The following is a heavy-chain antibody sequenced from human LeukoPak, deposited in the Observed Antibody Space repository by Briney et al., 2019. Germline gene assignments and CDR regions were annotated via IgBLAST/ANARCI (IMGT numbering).Heavy chain of an antibody. V-gene: IGHV3-7*04. CDR2: IKQDGSEK. CDR1: GFTFSSYW. Sequence: AGGSLRLSCAASGFTFSSYWMSWVRQAPGKGLEWVANIKQDGSEKYYVDSVKGRFTISRDNAKNSLYLQMNSLRAENTAVYYCARVLHKRNYDSSTYYGYWGQGTPVTVSS. CDR3: ARVLHKRNYDSSTYYGY. J-gene: IGHJ4*02. D-gene: IGHD3-22*01.